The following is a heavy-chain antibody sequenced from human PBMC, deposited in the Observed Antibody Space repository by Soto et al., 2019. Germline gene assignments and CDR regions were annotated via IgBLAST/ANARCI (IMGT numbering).Heavy chain of an antibody. Sequence: EVQLVQSGAEVKKPGESLKISCKGSGYTFSGYWVGWVRQMPGKGLEWMAIIFPGNSDTRYSPSFQGQVTFSADKSINTAYLQWSSLKASDTAMYYCARLSGSQLPLYYLDYWGQGTLVTVSS. CDR3: ARLSGSQLPLYYLDY. J-gene: IGHJ4*02. CDR1: GYTFSGYW. V-gene: IGHV5-51*03. D-gene: IGHD2-2*01. CDR2: IFPGNSDT.